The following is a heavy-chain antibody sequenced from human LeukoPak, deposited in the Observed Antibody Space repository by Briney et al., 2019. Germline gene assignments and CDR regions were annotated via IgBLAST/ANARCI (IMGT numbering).Heavy chain of an antibody. Sequence: GGSLRLSCAASGFTFSTYAMNWVRQAPGKGLEWVSVISGSGGSTYYADSVKGRFTISRANFKNTLYLQMNSLRAEDTAVYYCARYRALWGSSGYHYDYYFDYWGQGTLVTVSS. CDR3: ARYRALWGSSGYHYDYYFDY. V-gene: IGHV3-23*01. CDR1: GFTFSTYA. J-gene: IGHJ4*02. CDR2: ISGSGGST. D-gene: IGHD3-22*01.